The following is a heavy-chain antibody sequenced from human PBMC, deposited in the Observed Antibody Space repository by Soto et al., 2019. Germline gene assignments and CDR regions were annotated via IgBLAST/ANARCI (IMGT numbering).Heavy chain of an antibody. CDR3: ARGWLRDGFDI. V-gene: IGHV6-1*01. CDR1: GDSVSSNGAG. Sequence: SQTLSLTCVISGDSVSSNGAGWNWIRQSPSRGLEWLGRTYYQSKWYNDYAVFVKSRIAIDPDTSKNQFSLQLNFVSPDDTAVYYCARGWLRDGFDIWGQGTMVTVSS. J-gene: IGHJ3*02. D-gene: IGHD5-12*01. CDR2: TYYQSKWYN.